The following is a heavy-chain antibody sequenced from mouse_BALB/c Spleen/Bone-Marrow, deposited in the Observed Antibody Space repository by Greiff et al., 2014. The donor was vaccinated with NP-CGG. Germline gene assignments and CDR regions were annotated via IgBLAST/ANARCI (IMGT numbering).Heavy chain of an antibody. J-gene: IGHJ4*01. CDR3: AIAEGSGYAMDY. Sequence: QVQLQQSGPGLVAPSQSLSITCTVSGFSLTGFGVNWVRQPPGKGLEWLGMIWADGSTEYNSALRSRLSISKANSKSQVVFKMNSLQTDDTASYYCAIAEGSGYAMDYWGQGTSVTVPS. D-gene: IGHD3-2*02. CDR2: IWADGST. CDR1: GFSLTGFG. V-gene: IGHV2-6-7*01.